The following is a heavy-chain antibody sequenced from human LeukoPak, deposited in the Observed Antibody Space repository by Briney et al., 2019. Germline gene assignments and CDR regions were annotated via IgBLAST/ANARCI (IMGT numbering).Heavy chain of an antibody. J-gene: IGHJ3*02. CDR1: GLTFDDYA. CDR3: AKFPSGDSSGYYYPDDAFDI. CDR2: ISGDGGST. V-gene: IGHV3-43*02. D-gene: IGHD3-22*01. Sequence: PGGSLRLSCAASGLTFDDYAMHWVRQAPGKGLEWVSLISGDGGSTYYADSVEGRFTISRDNSKNSLYLQMNSLRTEDTALYYCAKFPSGDSSGYYYPDDAFDIWGQGTMVTVSS.